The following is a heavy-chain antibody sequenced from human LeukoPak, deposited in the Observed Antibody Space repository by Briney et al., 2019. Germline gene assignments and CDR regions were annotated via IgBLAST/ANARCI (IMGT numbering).Heavy chain of an antibody. CDR3: SRDLRGRDDY. CDR2: INHNGNVN. Sequence: GGSLRLSCAASGFTFSSYWMNWARQAPGKGLEWVASINHNGNVNYYVDSVKGRFTISRDNAENSLYLQMNSLRAEDTAVYYCSRDLRGRDDYWGQGILVIVSS. V-gene: IGHV3-7*01. D-gene: IGHD5-24*01. J-gene: IGHJ4*02. CDR1: GFTFSSYW.